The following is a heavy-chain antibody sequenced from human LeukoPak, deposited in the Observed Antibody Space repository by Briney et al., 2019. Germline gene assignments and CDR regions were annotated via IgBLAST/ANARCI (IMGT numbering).Heavy chain of an antibody. D-gene: IGHD1-1*01. CDR2: INPNSGGT. Sequence: ASVSVLYEASGYTYTLYDVQWVRQAPGQGLEWMGWINPNSGGTNYAQKFQGRVTMTRDTSISTAYMELSRLRSDGTAVYYCARYVMELDFWGQGTLVTVSS. CDR1: GYTYTLYD. J-gene: IGHJ4*02. V-gene: IGHV1-2*02. CDR3: ARYVMELDF.